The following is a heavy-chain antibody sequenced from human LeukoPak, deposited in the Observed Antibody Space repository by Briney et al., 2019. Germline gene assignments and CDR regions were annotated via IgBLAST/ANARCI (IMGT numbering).Heavy chain of an antibody. CDR2: IIPILGIA. Sequence: ASVKVSCKASGGTFSSYAISWVRQAPGQGREWMGRIIPILGIANYAQKFQGRVTITADKSTSTAYMELSSLRSEDTAVYYCASVVDGYNDYWGQGTLVTVSS. CDR3: ASVVDGYNDY. CDR1: GGTFSSYA. D-gene: IGHD2-15*01. V-gene: IGHV1-69*04. J-gene: IGHJ4*02.